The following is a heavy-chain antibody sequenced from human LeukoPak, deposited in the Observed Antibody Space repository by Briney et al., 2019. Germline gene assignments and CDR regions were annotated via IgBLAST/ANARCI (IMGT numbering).Heavy chain of an antibody. CDR3: ARDTTAYNWNYVALGGFDY. CDR1: GFTFSTYW. J-gene: IGHJ4*02. CDR2: IKQDGGEK. V-gene: IGHV3-7*01. Sequence: GGSLRLSCAASGFTFSTYWMSWVRQVPGKGLEWVANIKQDGGEKYYVDSVKGRFTISRDNAKNSLYLQMNSLRAEDTAVYYCARDTTAYNWNYVALGGFDYWGQGTLVTVSS. D-gene: IGHD1-7*01.